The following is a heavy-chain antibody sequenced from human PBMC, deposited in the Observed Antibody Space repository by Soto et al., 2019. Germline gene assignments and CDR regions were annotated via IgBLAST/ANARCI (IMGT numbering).Heavy chain of an antibody. CDR1: GFTFDDYT. CDR3: AKDHSSSWSTYYYYGIDV. CDR2: ISWDGGST. D-gene: IGHD6-13*01. Sequence: EVQLVESGGVVVQPGGSLRLSCAASGFTFDDYTMHWVRQAPGKGLEWVSLISWDGGSTYYADSVKGRFTISRDNSKNSLYLQMNSLRTEDTALYYCAKDHSSSWSTYYYYGIDVWGQGTTVTVSS. V-gene: IGHV3-43*01. J-gene: IGHJ6*02.